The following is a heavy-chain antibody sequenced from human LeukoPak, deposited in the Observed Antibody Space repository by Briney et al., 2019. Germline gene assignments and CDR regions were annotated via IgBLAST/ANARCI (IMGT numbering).Heavy chain of an antibody. V-gene: IGHV1-18*01. CDR3: ARAVELRYFGLKNYYYMDV. J-gene: IGHJ6*03. CDR1: GYTYSTYG. CDR2: INGYKGNT. D-gene: IGHD3-9*01. Sequence: ASVKVSCKASGYTYSTYGISWVRQAPGQGLEWMGWINGYKGNTNYALNLQGRVTMTTDTSTSTAYLELRSLRSDDTAVYYCARAVELRYFGLKNYYYMDVWGKGTTVTISS.